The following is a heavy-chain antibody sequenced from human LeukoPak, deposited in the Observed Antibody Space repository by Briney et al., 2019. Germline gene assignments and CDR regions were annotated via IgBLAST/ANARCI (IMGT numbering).Heavy chain of an antibody. CDR1: GGSFSGYY. Sequence: PSETLSLTCAVYGGSFSGYYWSWIRQPPGKGLEWIGEINHSGSTNYNPSLKSRVTISVGTSKNQFSLKLSSVTAADTAVYYCARAYYYGSGSYYYYWGQGTLVTVSS. V-gene: IGHV4-34*01. J-gene: IGHJ4*02. CDR3: ARAYYYGSGSYYYY. D-gene: IGHD3-10*01. CDR2: INHSGST.